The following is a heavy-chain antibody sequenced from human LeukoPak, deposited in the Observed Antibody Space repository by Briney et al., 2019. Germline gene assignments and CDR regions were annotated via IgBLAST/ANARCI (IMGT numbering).Heavy chain of an antibody. CDR3: ANLHGDYRDY. D-gene: IGHD4-17*01. V-gene: IGHV3-9*01. Sequence: QSGGSLRLSCAASGFTFDDYAMHWVRQAPGTGLEWVSGISWNSGSVGYADSVKGRFTISRDNAKNSLYLQMNSLRAEDTALYYCANLHGDYRDYWGQGTLVTVSS. CDR2: ISWNSGSV. J-gene: IGHJ4*02. CDR1: GFTFDDYA.